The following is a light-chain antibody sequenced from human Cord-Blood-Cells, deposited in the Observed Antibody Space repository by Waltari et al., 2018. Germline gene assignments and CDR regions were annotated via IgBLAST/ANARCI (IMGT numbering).Light chain of an antibody. Sequence: QSALTQPASVSGSPGQAITISCTGTSSDVGGYNYVSWYQQHPGKAPKLIIYEVRNRPSGVSNRFSGSKSGNTASLTISGLQAEDEADYYCSSYTSSSTLGVFGGGTKLTVL. CDR1: SSDVGGYNY. J-gene: IGLJ2*01. CDR3: SSYTSSSTLGV. CDR2: EVR. V-gene: IGLV2-14*01.